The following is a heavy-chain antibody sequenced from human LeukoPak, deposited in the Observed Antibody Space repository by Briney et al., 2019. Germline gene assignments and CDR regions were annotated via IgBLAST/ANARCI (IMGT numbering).Heavy chain of an antibody. J-gene: IGHJ3*02. CDR3: ARNVTMVLPGQGAFDI. CDR2: MYHSGST. CDR1: GDSINSGHY. D-gene: IGHD4/OR15-4a*01. V-gene: IGHV4-38-2*01. Sequence: SETLSLTCGVSGDSINSGHYWGWIRQPPGKGLEWIGSMYHSGSTYYNPSLKSRVTISVDTSKNQFSLKLRSVTAADTAVYFCARNVTMVLPGQGAFDIWGQGTMVTVSS.